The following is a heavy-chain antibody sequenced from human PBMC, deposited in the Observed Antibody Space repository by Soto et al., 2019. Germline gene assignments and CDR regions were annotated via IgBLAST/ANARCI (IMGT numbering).Heavy chain of an antibody. J-gene: IGHJ6*02. CDR2: IIPISGTA. CDR1: GGTFSSYA. D-gene: IGHD2-2*01. Sequence: QVQLVHSGAEVKKPGSSVKVSCKASGGTFSSYAISWVRQAPGQGLEWMGGIIPISGTANYAQKFQGRVTITADESTSTVYMELSSLRSEDTAVYFCARSQGSSTSLEIYYYYYYGMDVWGQGTTVTVSS. CDR3: ARSQGSSTSLEIYYYYYYGMDV. V-gene: IGHV1-69*01.